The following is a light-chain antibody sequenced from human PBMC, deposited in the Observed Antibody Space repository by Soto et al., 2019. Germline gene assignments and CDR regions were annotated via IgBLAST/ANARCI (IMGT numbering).Light chain of an antibody. CDR2: GAS. CDR3: QQYGSSLLT. J-gene: IGKJ4*01. CDR1: QSVSSSY. V-gene: IGKV3-20*01. Sequence: DIVLTQSPAPLSVSPGERATLSCRSSQSVSSSYLAWYQQKPGQAPRLIIYGASSRATGIPDRFSGSGSGTDCTLTISRLEPEDFAVYYCQQYGSSLLTFGGGTKVDI.